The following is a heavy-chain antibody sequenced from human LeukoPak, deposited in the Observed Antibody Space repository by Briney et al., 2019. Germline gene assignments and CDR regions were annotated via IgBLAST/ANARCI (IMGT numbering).Heavy chain of an antibody. V-gene: IGHV3-48*03. J-gene: IGHJ4*02. CDR3: ARDRPRGYDSSGCYDY. D-gene: IGHD3-22*01. CDR1: GFTFSSYE. Sequence: PGGSLRLSCAASGFTFSSYEMNWVRQAPGKGLEWVSYISSSGSTIYYADSVKGRFTISRDNAKNSLYLQMNSLRAEDTAVYYCARDRPRGYDSSGCYDYWGQGTLVTVSS. CDR2: ISSSGSTI.